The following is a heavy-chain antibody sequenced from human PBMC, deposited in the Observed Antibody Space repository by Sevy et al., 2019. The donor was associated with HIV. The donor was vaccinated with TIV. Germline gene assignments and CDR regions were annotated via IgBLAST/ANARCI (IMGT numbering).Heavy chain of an antibody. V-gene: IGHV4-61*01. CDR1: GGSVSSGSYY. Sequence: SETLSLTCTVSGGSVSSGSYYWSWIRQPPGKGLEWIGYIYYSGSTNYHPSLKSRVTISVDTSKNQFSLKLSSVTAVDTAVYYCARDEGMHHFDYWGQGTLVTVSS. J-gene: IGHJ4*02. CDR3: ARDEGMHHFDY. CDR2: IYYSGST.